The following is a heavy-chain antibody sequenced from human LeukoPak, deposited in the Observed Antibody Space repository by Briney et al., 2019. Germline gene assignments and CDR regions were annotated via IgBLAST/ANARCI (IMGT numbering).Heavy chain of an antibody. CDR1: GFTFDDYA. CDR3: AKVYIPRGGYNGYFDY. Sequence: GRSLRLSCAASGFTFDDYAMHWVRQAPGKGLEWVSGISWNSGSIGYADSVKGRFTISRDNAKNSLYLQMNSLRAEDTALYYCAKVYIPRGGYNGYFDYWGQGTLVTVSS. J-gene: IGHJ4*02. CDR2: ISWNSGSI. D-gene: IGHD5-24*01. V-gene: IGHV3-9*01.